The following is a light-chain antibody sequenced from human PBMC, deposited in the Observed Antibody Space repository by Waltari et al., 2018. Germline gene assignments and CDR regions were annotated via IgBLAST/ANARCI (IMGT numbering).Light chain of an antibody. CDR2: DDR. J-gene: IGLJ2*01. CDR1: NIGSKS. CDR3: QVWDSSSDHRV. Sequence: SYVLTQPPSVSVAPGKTARITCGGNNIGSKSVHWYQQKPGQAPVLVVYDDRDRPAGVPGRVSGSNSGNTATLTISRVEAGDEADYYCQVWDSSSDHRVFGGGTKLTVL. V-gene: IGLV3-21*03.